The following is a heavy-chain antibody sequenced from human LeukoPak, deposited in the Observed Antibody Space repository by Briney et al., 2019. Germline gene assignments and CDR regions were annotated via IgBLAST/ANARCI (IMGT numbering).Heavy chain of an antibody. D-gene: IGHD5-18*01. V-gene: IGHV4-34*01. Sequence: SETLSLTCAVYGGSFSGYYWSWIRQPPGKGLEWIGEINHSGSTNYNPSLKCRVTISVDTSKNHFSLKLSSVTAADTAVYYCAREYTAMVTFGYWGQGTLVTVSS. CDR2: INHSGST. J-gene: IGHJ4*02. CDR3: AREYTAMVTFGY. CDR1: GGSFSGYY.